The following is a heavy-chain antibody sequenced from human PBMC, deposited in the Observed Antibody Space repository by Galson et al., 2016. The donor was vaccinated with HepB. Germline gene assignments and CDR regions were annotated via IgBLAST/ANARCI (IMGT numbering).Heavy chain of an antibody. CDR2: ISSSSTYI. V-gene: IGHV3-21*06. CDR3: ARTPGTYWFFDL. CDR1: GFTFSSYS. J-gene: IGHJ2*01. D-gene: IGHD1-14*01. Sequence: LRLSCAASGFTFSSYSVNWVRQAPGKGLEWVSSISSSSTYIYYADSVKGRFTISRDDAKNSLYLQMNSLGAEDTALYYCARTPGTYWFFDLWGRGTLVTVSS.